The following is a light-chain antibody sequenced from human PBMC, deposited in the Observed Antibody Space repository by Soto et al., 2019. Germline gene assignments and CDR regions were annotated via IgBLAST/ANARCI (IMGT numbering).Light chain of an antibody. V-gene: IGLV1-40*01. CDR1: SSNIGAGYD. J-gene: IGLJ2*01. Sequence: QSVLTQPPSVSGAPGQRVTISCTGSSSNIGAGYDVHWYQQLPGTAPKLLIYGNSNRPSGVPDRFSDSKSGTSASLAITGLQAEDEADYYCQSYDSSLSEVFGGGTKGTVL. CDR3: QSYDSSLSEV. CDR2: GNS.